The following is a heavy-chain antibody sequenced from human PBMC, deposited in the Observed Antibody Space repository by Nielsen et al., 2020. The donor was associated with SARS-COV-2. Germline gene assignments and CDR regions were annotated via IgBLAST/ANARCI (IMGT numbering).Heavy chain of an antibody. CDR3: AREPNNRWVTPRRYFDL. D-gene: IGHD4-23*01. J-gene: IGHJ2*01. CDR2: IYYSGST. CDR1: GGSISSGGYY. Sequence: SETLSLTCTVSGGSISSGGYYWSWIRQHPGKGLEWIGYIYYSGSTYYNPSLKSRVTISVDTSKNQFSLKLSSVTAADTAVYYCAREPNNRWVTPRRYFDLWGRGTLVTVSS. V-gene: IGHV4-31*03.